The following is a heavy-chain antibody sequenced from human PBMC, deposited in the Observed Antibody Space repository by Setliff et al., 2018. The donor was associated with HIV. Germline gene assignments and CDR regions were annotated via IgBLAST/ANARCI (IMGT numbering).Heavy chain of an antibody. CDR3: ARARSDWYNVRPYYFDL. Sequence: PSETLSLTCAVSGASFVGDNHWSWIRPTPERGLEWIAYFMYTDIHYVNYLNYRNPSLASRLSISVDKSKNQFSLTLSSVTAADTAVYYCARARSDWYNVRPYYFDLWGQGTPVTVSS. J-gene: IGHJ4*02. CDR1: GASFVGDNH. V-gene: IGHV4-30-4*01. D-gene: IGHD6-19*01. CDR2: FMYTDIHYVNYLN.